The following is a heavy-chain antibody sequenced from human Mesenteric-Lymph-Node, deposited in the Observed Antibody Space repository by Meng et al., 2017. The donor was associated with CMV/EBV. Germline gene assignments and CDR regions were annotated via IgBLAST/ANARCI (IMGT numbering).Heavy chain of an antibody. V-gene: IGHV3-48*03. CDR1: GFTFSSYE. CDR2: ISSSGSTI. J-gene: IGHJ4*02. Sequence: GGSLRLSCAASGFTFSSYEINWVRQAPGKGLEWISYISSSGSTIYYADSVKGRFTISRDNAKNSLYLQMNSLRAEDTAVYYCARSRSYFHGSDYWGQGTLVTVSS. CDR3: ARSRSYFHGSDY. D-gene: IGHD3-10*01.